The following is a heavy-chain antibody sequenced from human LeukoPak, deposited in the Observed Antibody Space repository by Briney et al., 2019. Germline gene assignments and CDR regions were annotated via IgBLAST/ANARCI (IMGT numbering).Heavy chain of an antibody. D-gene: IGHD3-10*01. V-gene: IGHV3-7*01. J-gene: IGHJ6*02. CDR1: GFTFSSYW. CDR2: IKQDGSEK. Sequence: HPGGSLRLSCAASGFTFSSYWMSWVRQAPWKGLEWVANIKQDGSEKYYVDSVKGRFTISRDNAKNSLYLQMNSLRAEDTAAYYCARDKWFGEYYYYYGMDVWGQGTTVTVSS. CDR3: ARDKWFGEYYYYYGMDV.